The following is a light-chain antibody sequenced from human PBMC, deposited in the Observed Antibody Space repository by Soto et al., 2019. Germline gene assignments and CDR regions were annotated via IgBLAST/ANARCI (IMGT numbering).Light chain of an antibody. Sequence: ENGWTQSPGTLSLSPGERATLSCRASQSVSSSYLAWYQQKPGQAPRLLIYDASSRATGIPDRFSGSGSGTDFTLTISRLEPEDFAVYFCQQYGSSPRTFGQGTKVDIK. CDR2: DAS. CDR3: QQYGSSPRT. CDR1: QSVSSSY. J-gene: IGKJ1*01. V-gene: IGKV3-20*01.